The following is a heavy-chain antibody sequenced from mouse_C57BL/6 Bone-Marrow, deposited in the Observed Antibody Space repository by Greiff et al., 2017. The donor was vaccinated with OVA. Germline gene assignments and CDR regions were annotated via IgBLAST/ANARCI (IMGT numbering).Heavy chain of an antibody. CDR3: ANSSSGLYYFDY. CDR1: GFTFSDYG. V-gene: IGHV5-17*01. D-gene: IGHD3-2*02. J-gene: IGHJ2*01. CDR2: ISRGGSTI. Sequence: DVMLVESGGGLVKPGGSLKLSCAASGFTFSDYGMHWVRQAPEKGLEWVAYISRGGSTIYYADTVKGRFTISRDNATNTLFLQLTSLRSEDTAMYYCANSSSGLYYFDYWGQGTTLTVSS.